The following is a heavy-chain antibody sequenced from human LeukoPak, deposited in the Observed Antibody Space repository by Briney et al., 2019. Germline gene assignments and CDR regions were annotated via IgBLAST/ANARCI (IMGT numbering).Heavy chain of an antibody. CDR3: ARRRRTAMVYPGYYYGMDV. CDR2: IWYDGSNK. CDR1: GFTFSSYA. V-gene: IGHV3-33*08. Sequence: GGSLRLSCAASGFTFSSYAMSWVRQAPGKGLEWVAVIWYDGSNKYYADSVKGRFTISRDNSKNTLYLQMNSLRAEDTAVYYCARRRRTAMVYPGYYYGMDVWGQGTTVTVSS. J-gene: IGHJ6*02. D-gene: IGHD5-18*01.